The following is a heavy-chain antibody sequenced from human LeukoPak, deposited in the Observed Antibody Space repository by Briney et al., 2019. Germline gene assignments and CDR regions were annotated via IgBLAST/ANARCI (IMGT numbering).Heavy chain of an antibody. J-gene: IGHJ5*02. V-gene: IGHV3-48*03. CDR3: ATDGAGFDT. CDR2: INIGGTNT. Sequence: GGSLRLSCAASGFTFTSYAMSWVRQAPGKGLEWLSYINIGGTNTHYADSVKGRFTISRDNAKKSLYLEMNNLRAEDTAVYYCATDGAGFDTWGQGVLVTVSS. CDR1: GFTFTSYA.